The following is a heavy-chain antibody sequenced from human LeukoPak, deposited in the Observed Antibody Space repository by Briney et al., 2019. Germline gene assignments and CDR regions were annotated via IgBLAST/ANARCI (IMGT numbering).Heavy chain of an antibody. CDR1: GGSISSGGYS. D-gene: IGHD3-22*01. CDR3: ASSYDSSGPEYFQH. CDR2: IYHSGST. J-gene: IGHJ1*01. V-gene: IGHV4-30-2*01. Sequence: SETLSLTCAVSGGSISSGGYSWSWIRQPPGKGLEWIGYIYHSGSTYYNPSLKSRVTISVDRSKNQFSLKLSSVTAADTAVYYCASSYDSSGPEYFQHWGQGTLVTVSS.